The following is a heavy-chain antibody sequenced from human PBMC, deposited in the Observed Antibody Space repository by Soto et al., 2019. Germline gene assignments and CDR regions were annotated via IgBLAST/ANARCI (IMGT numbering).Heavy chain of an antibody. CDR1: GFPFSSFA. CDR2: ISYDGSNK. V-gene: IGHV3-30-3*01. Sequence: GGSLRLSCAASGFPFSSFAMHWVRQAPGKGLECVAVISYDGSNKYYADSVKGRFTISRDNSKNTLYLQMNSLRAEDTALYYCARDGNSGYNWDYYYGMDVWGQGTTVAVSS. J-gene: IGHJ6*02. CDR3: ARDGNSGYNWDYYYGMDV. D-gene: IGHD5-12*01.